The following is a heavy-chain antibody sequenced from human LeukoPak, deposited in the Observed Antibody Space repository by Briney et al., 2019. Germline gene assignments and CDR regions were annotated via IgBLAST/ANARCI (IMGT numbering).Heavy chain of an antibody. Sequence: SETLSLTCAVYGGSFSGYYWSWIRQPPGKGLEWIGETNHSGSTNYNPSLKSRVTISVDTSKNQFSLKLSSVTAADTAVYYCARVGVTTVTPSDAFDIWGQGTMVTVSS. CDR3: ARVGVTTVTPSDAFDI. J-gene: IGHJ3*02. V-gene: IGHV4-34*01. CDR2: TNHSGST. D-gene: IGHD4-17*01. CDR1: GGSFSGYY.